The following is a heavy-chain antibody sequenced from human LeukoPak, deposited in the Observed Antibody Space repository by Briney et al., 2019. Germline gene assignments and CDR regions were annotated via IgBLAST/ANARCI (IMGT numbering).Heavy chain of an antibody. J-gene: IGHJ4*02. Sequence: PSETLSLTCTVSGGSISSSSYYWGWIRQPPGKGLEWIGSIYYSGSTYYNPSLKSRVTISVDTSKNQFSLKLSSVTAADTAVYYCARVGWELDYYDSSGYYYLHFDYWGQGTLVTVSS. CDR1: GGSISSSSYY. CDR3: ARVGWELDYYDSSGYYYLHFDY. CDR2: IYYSGST. V-gene: IGHV4-39*07. D-gene: IGHD3-22*01.